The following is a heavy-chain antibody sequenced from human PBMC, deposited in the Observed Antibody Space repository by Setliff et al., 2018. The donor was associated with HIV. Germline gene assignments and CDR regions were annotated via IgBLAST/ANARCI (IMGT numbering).Heavy chain of an antibody. D-gene: IGHD6-19*01. CDR2: IYPGDSDT. J-gene: IGHJ5*02. CDR3: VRDQIGDVQVAGTWGT. Sequence: GESLKISCQASGYSFTKFWIGWVRQMPGKGLEWMGLIYPGDSDTRYSPSFQGQVTISADKSTNTLFLQLSSLAASDTAMYYCVRDQIGDVQVAGTWGTWGQGTLVTVSS. CDR1: GYSFTKFW. V-gene: IGHV5-51*01.